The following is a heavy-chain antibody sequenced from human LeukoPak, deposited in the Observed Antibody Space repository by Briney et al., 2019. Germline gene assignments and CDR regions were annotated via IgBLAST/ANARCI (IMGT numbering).Heavy chain of an antibody. Sequence: GGSLRLSCTASGFTFGDYAMSWVRQAPGKGLEWVGFIRSKAYGGTTEYAASVKGRFTISRDDSKSIAYLQMNSLRAEDTAVYYCAKDGMATKLFDYWGQGTLVTVSS. CDR2: IRSKAYGGTT. CDR3: AKDGMATKLFDY. D-gene: IGHD5-24*01. V-gene: IGHV3-49*04. J-gene: IGHJ4*02. CDR1: GFTFGDYA.